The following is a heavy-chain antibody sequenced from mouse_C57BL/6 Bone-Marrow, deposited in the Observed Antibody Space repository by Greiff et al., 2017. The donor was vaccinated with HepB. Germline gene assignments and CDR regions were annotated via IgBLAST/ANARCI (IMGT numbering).Heavy chain of an antibody. J-gene: IGHJ1*03. Sequence: QVQLQQPGAELVKPGASVKMSCKASGYTFTSYWITWVKQRPGLGLEWIGDIYPGSGSTNYNEKFKSKATLTVDTSSSTAYMQLSSLTSEDSAVYYCARGDGTRWYFDVWGTGTTVTVSS. CDR2: IYPGSGST. CDR1: GYTFTSYW. CDR3: ARGDGTRWYFDV. V-gene: IGHV1-55*01. D-gene: IGHD3-3*01.